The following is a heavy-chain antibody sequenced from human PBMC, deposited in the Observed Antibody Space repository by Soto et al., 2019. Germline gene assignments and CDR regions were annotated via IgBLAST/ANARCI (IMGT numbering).Heavy chain of an antibody. V-gene: IGHV3-7*01. CDR2: IKQDGSEK. J-gene: IGHJ4*02. Sequence: EVQLVESGGGLVQPGGSLRLSCAASGFTFSSYWMSWVRQAPGKGLEWVANIKQDGSEKYYVDSVKGRFTISRDNAKNSLYLQMNSLRAEDTAVYYCARDYYGSGSYYQVVILDYWCQGTLVTVSS. CDR3: ARDYYGSGSYYQVVILDY. CDR1: GFTFSSYW. D-gene: IGHD3-10*01.